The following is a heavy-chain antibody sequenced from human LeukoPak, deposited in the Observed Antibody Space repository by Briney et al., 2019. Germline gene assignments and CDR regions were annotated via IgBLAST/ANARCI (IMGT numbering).Heavy chain of an antibody. CDR1: GFTFDDYG. CDR2: INWNGGST. V-gene: IGHV3-20*04. Sequence: GGSLRLSCAASGFTFDDYGMSWVRQAPGKGLEWVSGINWNGGSTGYADSVKGRFTISRDNAKNSLYLQMNSLRAEDTALYYCASLDSDSSGYVAADIWGQGTMVNVSS. D-gene: IGHD3-22*01. J-gene: IGHJ3*02. CDR3: ASLDSDSSGYVAADI.